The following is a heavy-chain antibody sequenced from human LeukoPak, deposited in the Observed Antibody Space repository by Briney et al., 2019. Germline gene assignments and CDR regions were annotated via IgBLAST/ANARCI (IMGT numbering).Heavy chain of an antibody. CDR1: GGSISRGDSY. V-gene: IGHV4-30-4*08. CDR2: IFFSGRT. J-gene: IGHJ3*02. Sequence: SQTLSLSCTVSGGSISRGDSYSSWIRHPPGNGLEWVGYIFFSGRTSSNPSLKSRITLSVDTSKTQFSLKLSSVIAADTAVYFCAREFVRVNAFDIWGQGTMVTVSS. D-gene: IGHD3-10*01. CDR3: AREFVRVNAFDI.